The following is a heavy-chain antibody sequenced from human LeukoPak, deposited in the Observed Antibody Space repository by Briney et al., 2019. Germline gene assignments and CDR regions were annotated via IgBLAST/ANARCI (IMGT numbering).Heavy chain of an antibody. CDR3: AKSFHSGRSPFDY. Sequence: GGSLSLSWPPAGFPFTTYAISWVRQPHGRGLEWVSPISGSGGSTYYADSVKGRFTISRDNSKNTLYLQMNSLRPEDTAVYYCAKSFHSGRSPFDYWGQGTLVTVSS. D-gene: IGHD1-26*01. J-gene: IGHJ4*02. CDR1: GFPFTTYA. CDR2: ISGSGGST. V-gene: IGHV3-23*01.